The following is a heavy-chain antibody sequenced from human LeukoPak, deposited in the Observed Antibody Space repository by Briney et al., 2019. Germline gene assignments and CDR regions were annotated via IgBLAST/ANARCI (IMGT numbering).Heavy chain of an antibody. CDR1: GGSISSYY. V-gene: IGHV4-59*01. J-gene: IGHJ6*03. Sequence: PSETLSLTCTVSGGSISSYYWSWIRQPPGKGLEWIGYIYYSGSTNYNPSLKSRVTISVDTSKNQFSLKLSSVTAADTAVYYCARGVGDRYYYYYMDVWGKGTTVTVSS. CDR3: ARGVGDRYYYYYMDV. D-gene: IGHD2-21*02. CDR2: IYYSGST.